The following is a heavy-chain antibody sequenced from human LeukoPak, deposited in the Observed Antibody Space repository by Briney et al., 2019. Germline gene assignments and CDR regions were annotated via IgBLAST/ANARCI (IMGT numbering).Heavy chain of an antibody. CDR1: GGTFSSYA. D-gene: IGHD3-10*01. V-gene: IGHV1-8*02. CDR2: MNPNSGNT. J-gene: IGHJ4*02. CDR3: ARVGPKYYYGSGSYPF. Sequence: ASVKVSCKASGGTFSSYAISWVRQATGQGLEWMGWMNPNSGNTGYAQKFQGRVTMTRNTSISTAYMELSSLRSEDTAVYYCARVGPKYYYGSGSYPFWGQGTLVTVSS.